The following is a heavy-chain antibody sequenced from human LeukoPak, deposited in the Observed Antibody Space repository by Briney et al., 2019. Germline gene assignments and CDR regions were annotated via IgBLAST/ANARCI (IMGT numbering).Heavy chain of an antibody. CDR1: GYTFTGYY. V-gene: IGHV1-2*02. Sequence: ASVKVSCKASGYTFTGYYMHWVRQAPGQGLEWMGWINPNSGGTNYAQKFQGRVTMTRDTSISTAYMELSRLRSDDTAVYYCARVAITMVRGVIGPLEYWGQGTLVTVSS. J-gene: IGHJ4*02. CDR3: ARVAITMVRGVIGPLEY. D-gene: IGHD3-10*01. CDR2: INPNSGGT.